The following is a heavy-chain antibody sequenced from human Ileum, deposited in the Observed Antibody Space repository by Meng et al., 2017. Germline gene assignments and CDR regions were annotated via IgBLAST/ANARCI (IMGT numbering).Heavy chain of an antibody. J-gene: IGHJ4*02. CDR2: VSTYNDDT. D-gene: IGHD4-17*01. Sequence: QVQLVQSGAEVKKPGASVKVSCKASGYTFTSTNYGISWMRQAPGQGLEWMGWVSTYNDDTNHVQKFQDRVTMTTDTSTSTVCMELRSLRSDDTAVYYCARDQIGDYVWDYWGQGTLVTVSS. CDR3: ARDQIGDYVWDY. CDR1: GYTFTSTNYG. V-gene: IGHV1-18*01.